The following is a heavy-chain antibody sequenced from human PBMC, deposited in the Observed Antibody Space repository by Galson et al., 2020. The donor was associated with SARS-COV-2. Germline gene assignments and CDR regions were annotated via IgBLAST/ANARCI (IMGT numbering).Heavy chain of an antibody. CDR3: ARQDDILTGWGKIGFDY. D-gene: IGHD3-9*01. J-gene: IGHJ4*02. V-gene: IGHV4-39*01. CDR1: GGSISSSSYY. Sequence: SETLSLTCTVSGGSISSSSYYWGWIRQPPGKGLEWIGSIYYSGSTYYNPSLKSRVTISVDTSKNQFSLKLSSVTAADTAVYYCARQDDILTGWGKIGFDYWGQGTLVTVSS. CDR2: IYYSGST.